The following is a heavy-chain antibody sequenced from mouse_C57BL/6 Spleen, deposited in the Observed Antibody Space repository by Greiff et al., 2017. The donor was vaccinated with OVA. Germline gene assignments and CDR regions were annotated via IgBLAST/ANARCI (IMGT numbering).Heavy chain of an antibody. J-gene: IGHJ1*03. CDR3: ARDDGYSWYFDV. D-gene: IGHD2-3*01. V-gene: IGHV1-64*01. CDR1: GYTFTSYW. CDR2: IHPNSGST. Sequence: VKLQQPGAELVKPGASVKLSCKASGYTFTSYWMHWVKQRPGQGLEWIGMIHPNSGSTNYNEKFKSKATLTVDKSSSTAYMQLSSLTSEDSAVYYCARDDGYSWYFDVWGTGTTVTVSS.